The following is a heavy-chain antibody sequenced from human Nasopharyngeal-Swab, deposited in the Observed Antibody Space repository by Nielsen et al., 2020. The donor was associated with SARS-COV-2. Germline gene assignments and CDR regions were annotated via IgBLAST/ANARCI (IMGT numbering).Heavy chain of an antibody. D-gene: IGHD6-13*01. Sequence: WIRQPPGKALEWLARIDWGDDKYYSTSLKTRLTISKDTSKNQAVLTMTNMDPVDTATYYCARETPYSSSWDYYYYYMDVWGKGTTVTVSS. CDR3: ARETPYSSSWDYYYYYMDV. CDR2: IDWGDDK. J-gene: IGHJ6*03. V-gene: IGHV2-70*11.